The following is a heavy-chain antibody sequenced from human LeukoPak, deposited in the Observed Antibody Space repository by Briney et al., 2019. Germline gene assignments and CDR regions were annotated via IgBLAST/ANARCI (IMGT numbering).Heavy chain of an antibody. CDR1: GFTFSSYG. CDR3: VSDRETQEQI. D-gene: IGHD1-26*01. CDR2: ISYNGDST. V-gene: IGHV3-64D*09. Sequence: GGSLRLSCAASGFTFSSYGMHWVRQAPGKGLEYVSAISYNGDSTYYVDSVKGRFTISRDNSKNTLDLQMSSLRPEDTAVYYCVSDRETQEQIWGPGTLVTVSS. J-gene: IGHJ3*02.